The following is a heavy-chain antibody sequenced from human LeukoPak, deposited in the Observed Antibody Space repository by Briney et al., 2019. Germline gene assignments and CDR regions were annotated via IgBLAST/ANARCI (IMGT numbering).Heavy chain of an antibody. D-gene: IGHD2-2*03. V-gene: IGHV1-18*01. Sequence: ASVKVSCKASGYTFTSYGISWVRQAPGQGLEWMGGISAYNGNTNYAQKLQGRVTMTTDTSTSTAYMELRSLRSDDTAVYYCARDVDIVVVPAAFDPWGQGTLVTVSS. CDR3: ARDVDIVVVPAAFDP. CDR2: ISAYNGNT. CDR1: GYTFTSYG. J-gene: IGHJ5*02.